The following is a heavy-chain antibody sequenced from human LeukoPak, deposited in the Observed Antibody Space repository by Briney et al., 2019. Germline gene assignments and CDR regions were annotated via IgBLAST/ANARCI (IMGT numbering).Heavy chain of an antibody. V-gene: IGHV3-48*04. J-gene: IGHJ4*02. CDR1: GFTFGSYA. Sequence: PGGSLRLSCAASGFTFGSYAMSWVRQAPGKGLEWVSYISSSGSTIYYADSVKGRFTISRDNAKNSLYLQMNSLRAEDTAVYYCANNGWATTGYYFDYWGQGTLVTVSS. CDR2: ISSSGSTI. D-gene: IGHD5-12*01. CDR3: ANNGWATTGYYFDY.